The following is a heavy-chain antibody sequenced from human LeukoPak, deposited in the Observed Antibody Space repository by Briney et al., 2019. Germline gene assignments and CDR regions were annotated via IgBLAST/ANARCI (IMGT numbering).Heavy chain of an antibody. J-gene: IGHJ6*02. CDR1: GFTFDDYA. D-gene: IGHD3-10*01. CDR2: ISWNSGSI. CDR3: AKDSDPFYGSGSYYGIDV. V-gene: IGHV3-9*01. Sequence: GGSLRLSCAASGFTFDDYAMHWVRQAPGKGLEWVSGISWNSGSIGYADSVKGRFTISRDNAKNSLYLQMNSLRAEDAALYYCAKDSDPFYGSGSYYGIDVWGQGTTVTVYS.